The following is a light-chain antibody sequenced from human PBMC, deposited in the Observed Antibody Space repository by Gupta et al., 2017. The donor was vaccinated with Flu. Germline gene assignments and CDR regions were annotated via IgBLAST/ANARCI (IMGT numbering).Light chain of an antibody. J-gene: IGKJ1*01. CDR3: QQSNSSPPWT. CDR2: TAS. Sequence: DIQMTQSPSSLSASVGDRVTITCRASQSISSSLNWYQQKPGKAPGLLIYTASSLQSGVPSRFSGSGSGTDFTLTISSLQPEDFATYYCQQSNSSPPWTLGQGTKVEIK. V-gene: IGKV1-39*01. CDR1: QSISSS.